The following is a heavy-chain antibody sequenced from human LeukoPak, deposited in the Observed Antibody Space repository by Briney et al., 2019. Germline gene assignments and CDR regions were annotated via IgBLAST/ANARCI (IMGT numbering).Heavy chain of an antibody. Sequence: SVKVSCKASGGTFSSYAISWVRQAPGQGLEWMGGIIPIFGTANYAQKLQGRVTMTTDTSTSTAYMELRSLRSDDTAVYYCARAQGSYSYYYMDVWGKGTTVTVSS. V-gene: IGHV1-69*05. CDR3: ARAQGSYSYYYMDV. CDR2: IIPIFGTA. J-gene: IGHJ6*03. D-gene: IGHD1-26*01. CDR1: GGTFSSYA.